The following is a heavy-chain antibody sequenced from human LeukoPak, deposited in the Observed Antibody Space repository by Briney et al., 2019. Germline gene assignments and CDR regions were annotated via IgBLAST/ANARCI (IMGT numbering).Heavy chain of an antibody. V-gene: IGHV4-4*07. D-gene: IGHD3-16*02. CDR1: SGSINSYW. Sequence: SETLSLTCSVSSGSINSYWWSWIRQPAGKGLEFIGRIYTTGMTNYNPSLKSRVSMSVGTSKNQFSLELRSVTAADTAAYFCARAGYTISSYRFDYWGQGALVTVSS. J-gene: IGHJ4*02. CDR3: ARAGYTISSYRFDY. CDR2: IYTTGMT.